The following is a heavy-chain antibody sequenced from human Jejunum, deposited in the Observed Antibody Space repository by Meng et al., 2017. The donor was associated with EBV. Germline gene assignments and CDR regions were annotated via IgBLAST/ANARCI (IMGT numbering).Heavy chain of an antibody. Sequence: QGRVEGSGPGLVKPFGTRSLTCHVSGDAIDSRDWWSWVRQSPERGLEWIGEIYYSGSTNYNPSLKSRVTILVDRSENHFSLHLSSVTAADTAVYYCVRGGDYCLVYWGQGTLVTVSS. D-gene: IGHD2-21*02. CDR3: VRGGDYCLVY. V-gene: IGHV4-4*02. CDR2: IYYSGST. J-gene: IGHJ4*02. CDR1: GDAIDSRDW.